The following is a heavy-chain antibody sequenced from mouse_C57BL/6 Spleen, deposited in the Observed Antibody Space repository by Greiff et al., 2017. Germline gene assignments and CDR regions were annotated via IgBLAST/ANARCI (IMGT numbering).Heavy chain of an antibody. Sequence: VQLQQSGAELVRPGASVTLSCKASGYTFTDYEMHWVKQTPVHGLEWIGAIDPETGGTAYNQKFKGKAILTADKSSSTAYMELRSLTSEDSAVYYCTREGDYCGSSYPAWLAYWGQGTLVTVSA. V-gene: IGHV1-15*01. CDR2: IDPETGGT. CDR3: TREGDYCGSSYPAWLAY. D-gene: IGHD1-1*01. J-gene: IGHJ3*01. CDR1: GYTFTDYE.